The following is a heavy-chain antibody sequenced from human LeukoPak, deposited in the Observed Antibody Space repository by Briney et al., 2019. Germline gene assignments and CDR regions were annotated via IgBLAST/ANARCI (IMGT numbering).Heavy chain of an antibody. V-gene: IGHV1-69*01. D-gene: IGHD3-3*01. Sequence: SVKVSCKASGGTFSSYAISWVRQAPGQGLEWMGGIIPIFGTANYAQKFQGRVTITADESTSTAYMELSSLRSEDTAVYYCARGVSDLWSGYYPYYFDYWGQGTLVTVSS. CDR2: IIPIFGTA. J-gene: IGHJ4*02. CDR1: GGTFSSYA. CDR3: ARGVSDLWSGYYPYYFDY.